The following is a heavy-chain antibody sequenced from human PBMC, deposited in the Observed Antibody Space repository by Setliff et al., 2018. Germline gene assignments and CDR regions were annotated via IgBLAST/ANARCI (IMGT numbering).Heavy chain of an antibody. CDR3: TRGAKYCSGATCFTTWFDS. CDR1: GYTFISYD. CDR2: MKPKNGDT. J-gene: IGHJ5*01. Sequence: ASVKVSCKASGYTFISYDINWVRQAPGQGLEWMGWMKPKNGDTGYAQKFQGRVNMTRDTSISTAYMELSSLRSDDTAVYYCTRGAKYCSGATCFTTWFDSWGQGTLVTVSS. V-gene: IGHV1-8*02. D-gene: IGHD2-15*01.